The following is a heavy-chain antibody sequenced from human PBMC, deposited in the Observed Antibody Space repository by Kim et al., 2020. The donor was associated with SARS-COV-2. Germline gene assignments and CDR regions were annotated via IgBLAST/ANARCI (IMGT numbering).Heavy chain of an antibody. J-gene: IGHJ3*02. V-gene: IGHV3-30*07. D-gene: IGHD6-13*01. Sequence: SVEGRFTISRDNSKNTLYLQMNSLRAEDTAVYYCAAGIAAAGTVFDAFDIWGQGTMVTVSS. CDR3: AAGIAAAGTVFDAFDI.